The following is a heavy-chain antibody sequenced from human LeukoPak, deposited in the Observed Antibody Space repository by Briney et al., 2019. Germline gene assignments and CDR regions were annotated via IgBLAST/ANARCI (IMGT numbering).Heavy chain of an antibody. J-gene: IGHJ4*02. V-gene: IGHV3-7*01. CDR3: LTSTRSHRFDY. CDR2: IKQDGSDK. Sequence: GGSLRLSCAASGFTFSSYWMCWVRQAPGKGLEWVAIIKQDGSDKYYVNSVEGRFIISRDNAKNSLYLQMNSLRAEDTAVYYCLTSTRSHRFDYWGQGTLVTVSS. CDR1: GFTFSSYW. D-gene: IGHD2-15*01.